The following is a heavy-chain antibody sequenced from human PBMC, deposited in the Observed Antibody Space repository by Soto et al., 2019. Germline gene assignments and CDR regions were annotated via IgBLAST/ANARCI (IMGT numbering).Heavy chain of an antibody. V-gene: IGHV1-69*13. CDR1: GGTFSSYA. D-gene: IGHD4-17*01. CDR2: IIPIFGTA. J-gene: IGHJ6*02. CDR3: ARDLGNGDYGRYYYGMDV. Sequence: GASVKVSCKASGGTFSSYAISWVRQAPGQGLEWMGGIIPIFGTANYAQKFQGRVTITADESTSTAYMELSSLRSEDTAVYYCARDLGNGDYGRYYYGMDVWGQGTTVTVSS.